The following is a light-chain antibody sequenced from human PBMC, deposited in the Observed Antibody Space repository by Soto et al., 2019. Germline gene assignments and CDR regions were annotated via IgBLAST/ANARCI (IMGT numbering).Light chain of an antibody. Sequence: QSVLTQPASVSGSPGQSITSSCTGTSSDVGGYKYVSWYQQHPGKAPKLMIYEVSNRPSGVSNRFSGSKSGNTASLTISGLQAEDEADYYCSSYTTSSTHYVFGTGTKVTVL. J-gene: IGLJ1*01. CDR2: EVS. V-gene: IGLV2-14*01. CDR3: SSYTTSSTHYV. CDR1: SSDVGGYKY.